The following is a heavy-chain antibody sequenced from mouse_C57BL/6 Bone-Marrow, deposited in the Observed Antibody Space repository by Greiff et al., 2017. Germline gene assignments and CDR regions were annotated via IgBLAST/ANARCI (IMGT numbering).Heavy chain of an antibody. CDR3: TTCSYDYPFAY. J-gene: IGHJ3*01. D-gene: IGHD2-4*01. CDR1: GFNIKDDY. V-gene: IGHV14-4*01. CDR2: IDPENGDT. Sequence: DVKLQESGAELVRPGASVKLSCTASGFNIKDDYMHWVKQRPEQGLEWIGWIDPENGDTEYASKFQGKATITADTSSNTAYLQLSSLTSEDTAVYYCTTCSYDYPFAYWGQGTLVTVSA.